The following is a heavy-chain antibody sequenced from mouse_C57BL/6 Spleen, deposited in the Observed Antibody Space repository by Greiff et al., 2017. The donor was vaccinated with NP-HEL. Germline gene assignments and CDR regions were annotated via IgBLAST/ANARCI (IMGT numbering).Heavy chain of an antibody. CDR2: ISYDGSN. CDR3: ARGGGIYDGYLPWFAY. D-gene: IGHD2-3*01. J-gene: IGHJ3*01. V-gene: IGHV3-6*01. CDR1: GYSITSGYY. Sequence: EVQRVESGPGLVKPSQSLSLTCSVTGYSITSGYYWNWIRQFPGNKLEWMGYISYDGSNNYNPSLKNRISITRDTSKNQFFLKLNSVTTEDTATYYCARGGGIYDGYLPWFAYWGQGTLVTVSA.